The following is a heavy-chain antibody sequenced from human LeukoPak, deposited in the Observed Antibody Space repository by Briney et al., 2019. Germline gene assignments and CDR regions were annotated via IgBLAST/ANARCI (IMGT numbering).Heavy chain of an antibody. V-gene: IGHV3-23*01. J-gene: IGHJ4*02. Sequence: GGSLRLSCAASGFTFSSYAMSWVRQAPGKGLEWVSAISGSGGSTYYADSVKGRFTISRDNSKNTLYLQMNSLRAEDTAVYYCARDSFYGSGTKAGGDIDYWGQGTLVTVSS. D-gene: IGHD3-10*01. CDR1: GFTFSSYA. CDR3: ARDSFYGSGTKAGGDIDY. CDR2: ISGSGGST.